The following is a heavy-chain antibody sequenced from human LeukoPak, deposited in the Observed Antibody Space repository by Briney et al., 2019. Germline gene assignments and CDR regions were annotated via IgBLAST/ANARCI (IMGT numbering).Heavy chain of an antibody. CDR2: IYTSGST. D-gene: IGHD3-3*01. CDR1: GGSISSYY. V-gene: IGHV4-4*09. CDR3: ARLYYDFWGAFDI. J-gene: IGHJ3*02. Sequence: KPSETLSLTCTVSGGSISSYYWSWVRQPPGKGLEWIGYIYTSGSTNYNPSLKSRVTISVDTSKNQFSLKLSSVTAADTAVYYCARLYYDFWGAFDIWGQGTMVTVSS.